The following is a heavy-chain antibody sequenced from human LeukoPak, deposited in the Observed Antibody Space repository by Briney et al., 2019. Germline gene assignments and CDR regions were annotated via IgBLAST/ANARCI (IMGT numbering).Heavy chain of an antibody. Sequence: ASVKVSCKASGYTFTGYYMHWVRQAPGQGLEWMGWINPNSGGTNYAQKFQGRVTMTEDTSTDTAYMELSSLRSEDTAVYYCATSGAGQHGYWGQGTLVTVSS. J-gene: IGHJ4*02. CDR3: ATSGAGQHGY. CDR1: GYTFTGYY. CDR2: INPNSGGT. V-gene: IGHV1-2*02. D-gene: IGHD4-17*01.